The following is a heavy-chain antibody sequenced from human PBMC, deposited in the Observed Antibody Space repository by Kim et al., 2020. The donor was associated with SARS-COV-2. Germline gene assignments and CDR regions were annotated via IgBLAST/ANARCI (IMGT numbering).Heavy chain of an antibody. Sequence: KTNHAPKVQGRVTMTTDTSKGTAYMRLRSLRSDDTAVYYCASLEMELFPYWGQGTLVTVSS. D-gene: IGHD1-7*01. J-gene: IGHJ4*02. CDR2: KT. CDR3: ASLEMELFPY. V-gene: IGHV1-18*01.